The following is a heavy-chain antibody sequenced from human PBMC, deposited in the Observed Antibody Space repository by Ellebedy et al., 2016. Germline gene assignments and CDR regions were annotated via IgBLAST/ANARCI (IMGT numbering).Heavy chain of an antibody. CDR2: ITASGGYT. D-gene: IGHD1-14*01. Sequence: GGSLRLSXAASGFTFSNYVMTWVRQAPGKGLEWVSSITASGGYTPYADSVKGRFTVSRDNSKNMLYVQMNSLRVDDTAVYFCAKWYNRGDTSAYPYYLDSWGQGTLVTVSS. CDR1: GFTFSNYV. CDR3: AKWYNRGDTSAYPYYLDS. J-gene: IGHJ4*02. V-gene: IGHV3-23*01.